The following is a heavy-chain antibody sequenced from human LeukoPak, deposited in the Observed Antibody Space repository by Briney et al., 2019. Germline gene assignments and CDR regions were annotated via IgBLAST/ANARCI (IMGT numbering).Heavy chain of an antibody. CDR1: GFAFSSYA. CDR2: ISYDGSNK. D-gene: IGHD6-13*01. J-gene: IGHJ1*01. Sequence: GGSLRLSCAASGFAFSSYAMHWVRQAPGKGLEWVAVISYDGSNKYYADSVKGRFTISRDNSKNTLYLQMNSLRAEDTAVYYCAREFRSSRYFQHWGQGTLVTVSS. CDR3: AREFRSSRYFQH. V-gene: IGHV3-30*04.